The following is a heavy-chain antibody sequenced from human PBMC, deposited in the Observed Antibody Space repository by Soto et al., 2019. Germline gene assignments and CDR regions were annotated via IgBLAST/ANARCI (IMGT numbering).Heavy chain of an antibody. Sequence: LRLSCAVSGFICSSYDMSWVRQAPGKGLEWVSTILVGGSTHYEDSVRGRFTISRDTSKNTVYLQMNSLTAGDTAVYYCAKATATGGGAFEIYGQGTMVTVSS. CDR2: ILVGGST. J-gene: IGHJ3*02. D-gene: IGHD2-8*02. V-gene: IGHV3-23*01. CDR3: AKATATGGGAFEI. CDR1: GFICSSYD.